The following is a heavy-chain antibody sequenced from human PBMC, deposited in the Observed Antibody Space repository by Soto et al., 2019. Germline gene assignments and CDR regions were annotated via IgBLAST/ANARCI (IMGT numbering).Heavy chain of an antibody. V-gene: IGHV3-23*01. CDR1: GFTFSSYA. CDR3: AKAITYYDILTGLDY. J-gene: IGHJ4*02. Sequence: GGSLRLSCAASGFTFSSYAMSWVRQAPGKGLEWVSAISGSGGSTYYADSVKGRFTISRDNSKNTLYLQMNSLRAEDTAVYYCAKAITYYDILTGLDYWGQGTLVTFSS. CDR2: ISGSGGST. D-gene: IGHD3-9*01.